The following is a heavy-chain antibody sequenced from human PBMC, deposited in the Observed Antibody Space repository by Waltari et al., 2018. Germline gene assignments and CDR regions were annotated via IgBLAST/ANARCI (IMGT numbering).Heavy chain of an antibody. CDR2: MYYRGTT. Sequence: QVQLQESGPGLVKPSETLSLTCAVSNFYISNGYYWGWIRQPPGKGLEWIGSMYYRGTTYYNPSLKGRVTVSVDTSKNNLFLNLNAVTAADTAVYYCARDVEGDGVLYGSPRRFDYWGQGILVTVSS. CDR3: ARDVEGDGVLYGSPRRFDY. D-gene: IGHD3-10*01. CDR1: NFYISNGYY. V-gene: IGHV4-38-2*02. J-gene: IGHJ4*02.